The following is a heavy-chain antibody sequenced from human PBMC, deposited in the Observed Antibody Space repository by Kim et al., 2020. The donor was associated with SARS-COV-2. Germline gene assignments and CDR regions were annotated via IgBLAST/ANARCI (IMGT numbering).Heavy chain of an antibody. J-gene: IGHJ3*02. D-gene: IGHD3-10*01. Sequence: SETLSLTCAVYGGSFSGYYWSWIRQPPGKGLEWIGEINHSGSTNYNPSLKSRVTISVDTSKNQFSLKLSSVTAADTAVYYCARRPRGLGYGSGSYYKAGDAFDIWGQGTMVTVSS. CDR1: GGSFSGYY. CDR2: INHSGST. V-gene: IGHV4-34*01. CDR3: ARRPRGLGYGSGSYYKAGDAFDI.